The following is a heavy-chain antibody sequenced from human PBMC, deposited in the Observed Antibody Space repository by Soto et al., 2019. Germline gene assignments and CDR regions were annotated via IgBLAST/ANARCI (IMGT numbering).Heavy chain of an antibody. CDR2: IIPIFGTA. D-gene: IGHD3-22*01. J-gene: IGHJ4*02. CDR3: FSYYYDSSGYYTDY. Sequence: ASVKVSCKASGGTFSSYAISWVRQAPGQGLEWMGGIIPIFGTANYAQKFQGRVTITADESTSTAYMELSSLRSEDTAVYYCFSYYYDSSGYYTDYWGQGTLVTVSS. V-gene: IGHV1-69*13. CDR1: GGTFSSYA.